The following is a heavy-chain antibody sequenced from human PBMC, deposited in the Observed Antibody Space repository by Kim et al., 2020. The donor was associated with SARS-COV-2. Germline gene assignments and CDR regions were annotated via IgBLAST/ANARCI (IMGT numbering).Heavy chain of an antibody. Sequence: GGSLRLSCAASGFTFSSYAMSWVRQAPGKGLEWVSAIGRDGDSPHYADSVMGRFTISRDNSKKTLYLQMISLRADDTALYYCVKEGIPSSISTWYYSYY. D-gene: IGHD6-13*01. CDR2: IGRDGDSP. CDR3: VKEGIPSSISTWYYSYY. J-gene: IGHJ6*01. V-gene: IGHV3-23*01. CDR1: GFTFSSYA.